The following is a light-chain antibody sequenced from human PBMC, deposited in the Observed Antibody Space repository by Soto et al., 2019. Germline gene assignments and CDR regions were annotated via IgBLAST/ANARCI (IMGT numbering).Light chain of an antibody. CDR1: QTVSSD. V-gene: IGKV3-15*01. Sequence: VVMTQSPATLSVSPGERATLSCRASQTVSSDLAWYQQKPGQAPRLLMYGASTRAAGVPVRFSGSGFGTAVTLTISRLESEDFGVYFCQQYNSWSQYTFAQGTKVDIK. J-gene: IGKJ2*01. CDR2: GAS. CDR3: QQYNSWSQYT.